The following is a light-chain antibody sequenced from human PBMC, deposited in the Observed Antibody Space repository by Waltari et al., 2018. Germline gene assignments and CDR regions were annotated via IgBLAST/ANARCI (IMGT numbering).Light chain of an antibody. V-gene: IGKV3-20*01. CDR3: QHYVKLPVT. Sequence: EIVLTQSPGTLSLSPGERATLSCRASQSVSRALAWYQQKPGQAPRLLTYGASTRATGVPDRFSGSASGTDFSLTISSLDPEDFAVYYCQHYVKLPVTYGQGTKVEI. J-gene: IGKJ1*01. CDR1: QSVSRA. CDR2: GAS.